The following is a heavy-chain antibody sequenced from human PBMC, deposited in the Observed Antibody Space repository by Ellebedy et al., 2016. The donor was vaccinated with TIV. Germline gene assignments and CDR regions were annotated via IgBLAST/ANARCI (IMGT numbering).Heavy chain of an antibody. CDR2: INPSGGST. Sequence: AASVKVSCKASGYTFTSYYMHWVRQAPGQGLEWMGIINPSGGSTSYAQKLQGRVTMTRDTSTSTAYMELSSLRSEDTAVYYCASHMDSREYFDYWGQGTLVTVSS. V-gene: IGHV1-46*04. CDR1: GYTFTSYY. CDR3: ASHMDSREYFDY. J-gene: IGHJ4*02. D-gene: IGHD6-13*01.